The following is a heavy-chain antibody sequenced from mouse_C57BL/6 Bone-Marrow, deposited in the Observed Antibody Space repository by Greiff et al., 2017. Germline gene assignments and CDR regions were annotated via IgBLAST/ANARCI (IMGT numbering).Heavy chain of an antibody. D-gene: IGHD1-1*01. Sequence: QVQLKQPGAELVRPGTSVTLSCKASGYTFTSYWMHWVKQRPGQGLEWIGVLDPTGSSTNYNPKFQGKATLTVDTSSSTAYMQLSSLTSGDSAVYYCARGPYYYGSSYTWFAYWGQGTLVTVSA. CDR2: LDPTGSST. J-gene: IGHJ3*01. CDR1: GYTFTSYW. V-gene: IGHV1-59*01. CDR3: ARGPYYYGSSYTWFAY.